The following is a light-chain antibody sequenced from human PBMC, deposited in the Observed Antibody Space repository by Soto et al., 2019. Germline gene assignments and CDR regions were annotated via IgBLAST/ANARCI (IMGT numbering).Light chain of an antibody. CDR1: QSVSSN. Sequence: EIVMTQSPATLSVSPGERATLSCRASQSVSSNLAWYQQKPGQAPRLLIYGASTRATGIPARFSGSGSGTEFTPTISSRQSEDFAIYFCQQYNNWPPDRTFGQGTKVEIK. CDR2: GAS. J-gene: IGKJ1*01. V-gene: IGKV3-15*01. CDR3: QQYNNWPPDRT.